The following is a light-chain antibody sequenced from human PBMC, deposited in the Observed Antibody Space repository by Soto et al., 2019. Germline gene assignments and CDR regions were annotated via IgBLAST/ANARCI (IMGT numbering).Light chain of an antibody. CDR1: QSISSW. J-gene: IGKJ5*01. V-gene: IGKV1-39*01. Sequence: GDRVTITCRASQSISSWLAWYQQKPGKAPKLLIYAASSLQSGVPSRFSGSGSGTDFTLTISSLQPEDFATYYCQQSYSTGITFGQGTRLEIK. CDR2: AAS. CDR3: QQSYSTGIT.